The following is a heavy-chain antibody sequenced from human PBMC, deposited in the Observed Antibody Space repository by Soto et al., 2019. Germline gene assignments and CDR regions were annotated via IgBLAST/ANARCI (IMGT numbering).Heavy chain of an antibody. D-gene: IGHD2-8*01. J-gene: IGHJ1*01. CDR1: GYTFTGYY. V-gene: IGHV1-2*04. Sequence: ASVKVSCKASGYTFTGYYMHWVRQAPGQGLEWMGWINPNSGGTNYAQKFQGWVTMTRDTSISTAYMELSRLRSDDTAVYYCARDASTTGVCYGNCCCWGQRTLLGVSS. CDR3: ARDASTTGVCYGNCCC. CDR2: INPNSGGT.